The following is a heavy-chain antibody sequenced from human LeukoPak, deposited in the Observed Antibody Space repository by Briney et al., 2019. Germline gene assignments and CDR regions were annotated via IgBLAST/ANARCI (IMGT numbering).Heavy chain of an antibody. Sequence: GGSLRLSCAASGFTFSSYGMHWVRQAPGKGLEWVAFIRYDGSNKYYADSVKGRFTISRDNSKNTLYLQMNSLRAEDTAVYYCARGRGGTVVRGHLDYWGQGTLVTVSS. CDR1: GFTFSSYG. J-gene: IGHJ4*02. CDR2: IRYDGSNK. V-gene: IGHV3-30*02. CDR3: ARGRGGTVVRGHLDY. D-gene: IGHD3-10*01.